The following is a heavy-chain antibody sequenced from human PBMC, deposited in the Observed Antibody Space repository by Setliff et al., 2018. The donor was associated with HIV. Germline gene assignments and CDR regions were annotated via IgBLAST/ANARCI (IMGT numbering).Heavy chain of an antibody. CDR2: MYYSGST. CDR1: GGSISSGTYY. D-gene: IGHD6-19*01. V-gene: IGHV4-39*02. Sequence: PSETLSLTCTVSGGSISSGTYYWGWIRQPPGKGLEYIGTMYYSGSTYYNPSLRSRVTISVDTSKNHISLRLSSVTAADTAVYYCIIAYSSGWLAPMGFDSWGQGTLVTVSS. CDR3: IIAYSSGWLAPMGFDS. J-gene: IGHJ4*02.